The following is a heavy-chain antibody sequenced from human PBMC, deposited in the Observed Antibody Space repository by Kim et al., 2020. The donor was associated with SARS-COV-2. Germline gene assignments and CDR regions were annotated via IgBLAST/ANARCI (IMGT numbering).Heavy chain of an antibody. Sequence: ASVKVSCKTSGYPFSSFAITWVRQAPGQGLEWMGWISPFKPNGTYTQKFQGRLTMSTDISTSTAYMELRSLRSDDAAVYYCARSMFDYSWGTSLKKADSW. V-gene: IGHV1-18*01. CDR3: ARSMFDYSWGTSLKKADS. CDR2: ISPFKPNG. D-gene: IGHD3-16*01. J-gene: IGHJ5*01. CDR1: GYPFSSFA.